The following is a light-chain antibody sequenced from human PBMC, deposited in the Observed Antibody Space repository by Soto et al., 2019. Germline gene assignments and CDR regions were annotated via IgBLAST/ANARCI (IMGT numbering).Light chain of an antibody. CDR2: DAS. J-gene: IGKJ3*01. CDR3: QHYGTSAL. CDR1: QSVSSSY. Sequence: EIVLTQSPGTLSLSLGERATLSCRASQSVSSSYLAWYQQKPDHAPRLLIDDASMATGIPDRFSGSGSGTVFTLIITRLDPEDFAVYYCQHYGTSALFGPGTKVDI. V-gene: IGKV3-20*01.